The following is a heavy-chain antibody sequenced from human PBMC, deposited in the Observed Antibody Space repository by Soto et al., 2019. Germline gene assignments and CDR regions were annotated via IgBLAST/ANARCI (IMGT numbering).Heavy chain of an antibody. CDR1: GGSISSGDYY. CDR3: ARHNYGSGSPYFAY. CDR2: IYYSGST. J-gene: IGHJ4*02. V-gene: IGHV4-30-4*01. Sequence: PSETLSLTCTVSGGSISSGDYYWSWIRQPPGKGLEWIGYIYYSGSTYYNPSLKSRVTISVDTSKNQFSLKLNSMTAADTAVYYCARHNYGSGSPYFAYWGQGTLVTVSS. D-gene: IGHD3-10*01.